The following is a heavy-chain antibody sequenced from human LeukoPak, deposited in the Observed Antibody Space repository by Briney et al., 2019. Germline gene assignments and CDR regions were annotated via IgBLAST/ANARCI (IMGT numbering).Heavy chain of an antibody. CDR2: IYHSGST. CDR3: ARGGLWFGPYDY. J-gene: IGHJ4*02. D-gene: IGHD3-10*01. CDR1: GGSTSSGGYS. V-gene: IGHV4-30-2*01. Sequence: SETLSLTCAVSGGSTSSGGYSWSWIRQPPGKGLEWIGYIYHSGSTYYNPSLKSRVTISVDRSKNQFSLKLSSVTAADTAVYYCARGGLWFGPYDYWGQGTLVTVSS.